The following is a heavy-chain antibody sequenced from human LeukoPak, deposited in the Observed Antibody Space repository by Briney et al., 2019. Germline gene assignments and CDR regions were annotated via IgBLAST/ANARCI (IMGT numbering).Heavy chain of an antibody. Sequence: GASVKVSCKASGGTFSSYAISWVRQAPGQGLEWMGGIIPIFGTANYAQKFQGRVTITTDESTSTAYMELSSLRSEDTAVYYCVRDMTTVTTFDYWGQGTLVTVSS. J-gene: IGHJ4*02. CDR3: VRDMTTVTTFDY. CDR2: IIPIFGTA. CDR1: GGTFSSYA. D-gene: IGHD4-17*01. V-gene: IGHV1-69*05.